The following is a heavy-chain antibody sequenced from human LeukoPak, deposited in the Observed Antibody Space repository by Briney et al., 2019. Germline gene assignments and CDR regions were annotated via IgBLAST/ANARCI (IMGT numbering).Heavy chain of an antibody. CDR1: GFTFSSYA. V-gene: IGHV3-23*01. J-gene: IGHJ4*02. D-gene: IGHD3-9*01. CDR2: ISGSGGST. Sequence: PGGSLRLSCAASGFTFSSYAMSWVRQAPGKGLEWVSAISGSGGSTYYADSVKGRFTISRDNSKNTLYLQMNSLRAEDTAVYYCAKDPRRYFDWLFKAALDYWGQGTLVTVSS. CDR3: AKDPRRYFDWLFKAALDY.